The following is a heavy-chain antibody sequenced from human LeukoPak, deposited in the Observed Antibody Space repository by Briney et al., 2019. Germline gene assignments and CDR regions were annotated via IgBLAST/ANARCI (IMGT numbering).Heavy chain of an antibody. J-gene: IGHJ4*02. V-gene: IGHV3-23*01. CDR2: IGSDSAT. D-gene: IGHD2-21*02. Sequence: PGGSLRLSCEASGFTLFNYAMSWVRQAPGKGLQWVSGIGSDSATFYTDSVKGRFTISRDNSKNTVYLHIDSLGAEDTAVYYCAKCTSSTGVCLNFDYWGQGILVAVST. CDR1: GFTLFNYA. CDR3: AKCTSSTGVCLNFDY.